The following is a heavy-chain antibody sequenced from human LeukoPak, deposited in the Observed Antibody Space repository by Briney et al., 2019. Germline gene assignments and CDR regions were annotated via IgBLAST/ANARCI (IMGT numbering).Heavy chain of an antibody. J-gene: IGHJ4*02. Sequence: SETLSLTCTVSGGSISSGDYYWSWIRQPPGKGLEWIGYIYYSGSTYYNPSLKSRVTISVDTSKNQFSLKLSSVTAADTAVYYCARDRHRVTMIVVVYFDYWGQGTLVTVSS. CDR3: ARDRHRVTMIVVVYFDY. CDR2: IYYSGST. CDR1: GGSISSGDYY. V-gene: IGHV4-30-4*01. D-gene: IGHD3-22*01.